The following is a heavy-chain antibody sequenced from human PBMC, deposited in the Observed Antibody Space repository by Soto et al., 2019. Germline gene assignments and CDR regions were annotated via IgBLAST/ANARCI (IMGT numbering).Heavy chain of an antibody. J-gene: IGHJ5*02. CDR3: AAGDLQMVRAS. CDR2: IVLGSGNT. D-gene: IGHD2-8*01. CDR1: RFTSTTSA. V-gene: IGHV1-58*01. Sequence: ASGKVSCKASRFTSTTSAVQWVRQARGQRLEWIGWIVLGSGNTHYAQKFQERVTITRDMSTSTAYMELSSLRSEDTAVYYCAAGDLQMVRASWGQGTLVTVSS.